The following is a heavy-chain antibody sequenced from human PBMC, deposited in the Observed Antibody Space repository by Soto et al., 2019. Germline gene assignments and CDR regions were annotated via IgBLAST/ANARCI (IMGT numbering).Heavy chain of an antibody. Sequence: QVQLVQSGAEVKKPGASVKVSFKSSGYIFTSYAISWVREAPGQGVEWMGWISAYNGNTNYAQKLQGRVTMTTDTSTSTAYMELRSLRADDTAVYYCARGTTVETGSYWGQGTLVTVSS. D-gene: IGHD4-17*01. J-gene: IGHJ4*02. CDR3: ARGTTVETGSY. CDR2: ISAYNGNT. CDR1: GYIFTSYA. V-gene: IGHV1-18*01.